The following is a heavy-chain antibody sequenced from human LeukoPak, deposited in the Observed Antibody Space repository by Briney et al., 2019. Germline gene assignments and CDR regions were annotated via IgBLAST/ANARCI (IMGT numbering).Heavy chain of an antibody. J-gene: IGHJ4*02. CDR3: ARGRGGPGA. CDR1: GGSFSGYY. Sequence: SETLSLTCAVYGGSFSGYYWSWIRLPPGKGLEWIGEINHSGSTNYNPSLKSRVTISVDTSKNQFSLKLSSVTAADTAVYYCARGRGGPGAWGQGTLVTVSS. CDR2: INHSGST. V-gene: IGHV4-34*01. D-gene: IGHD3-10*01.